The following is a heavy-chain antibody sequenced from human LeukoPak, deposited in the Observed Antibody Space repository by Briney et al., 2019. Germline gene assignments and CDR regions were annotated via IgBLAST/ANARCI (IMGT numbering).Heavy chain of an antibody. D-gene: IGHD6-13*01. J-gene: IGHJ4*02. CDR1: GYSISSGYY. CDR3: AAQQLATFDY. V-gene: IGHV4-38-2*02. Sequence: PSETLSLTCTVSGYSISSGYYWGWIRQPPGKGLEWIGSIYHSGSTYYNPSLKSRVTISVDTSKNQFSLKLSSVTAADTAVYYCAAQQLATFDYWGQGTLVTVSS. CDR2: IYHSGST.